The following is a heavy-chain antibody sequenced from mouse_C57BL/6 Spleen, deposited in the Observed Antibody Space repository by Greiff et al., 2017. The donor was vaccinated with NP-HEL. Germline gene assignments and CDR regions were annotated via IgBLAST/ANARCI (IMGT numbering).Heavy chain of an antibody. V-gene: IGHV1-26*01. Sequence: EVQLQQSGPELVKPGASVKISCKASGYTFTDYYMNWVKQSHGKSLEWIGDINPNNGGTSYNQKFKGKATLTVDKSSSTAYMELRSLTSEDSAVYYCARWRDYPYYFDYWGQGTTLTVSS. J-gene: IGHJ2*01. CDR2: INPNNGGT. D-gene: IGHD2-4*01. CDR1: GYTFTDYY. CDR3: ARWRDYPYYFDY.